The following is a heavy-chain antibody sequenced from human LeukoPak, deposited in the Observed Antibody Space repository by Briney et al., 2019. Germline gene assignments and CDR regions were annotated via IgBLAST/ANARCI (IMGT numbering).Heavy chain of an antibody. CDR2: INHGGST. CDR1: GGSFSGYY. V-gene: IGHV4-34*01. J-gene: IGHJ6*03. Sequence: SETLSLTCAVYGGSFSGYYWSWIRQPPGKGLEWIGEINHGGSTNYNPSLKSRVTISVDTSKNQFSLKLSSVTAADTAVYYCARAWYYYDSSGYWLHYYYMDVWGKGTTVTVSS. CDR3: ARAWYYYDSSGYWLHYYYMDV. D-gene: IGHD3-22*01.